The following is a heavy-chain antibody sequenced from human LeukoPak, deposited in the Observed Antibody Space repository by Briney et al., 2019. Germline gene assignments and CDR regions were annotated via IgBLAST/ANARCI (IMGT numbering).Heavy chain of an antibody. V-gene: IGHV3-30*02. CDR2: IRYDGSNK. J-gene: IGHJ4*02. Sequence: GGSLRLSCAASGFTFSSYGMHWVRQAPGKGLEWVAFIRYDGSNKYYADSVKGRFTISRDNSKNTLYLQMNSLRAEDTAVYYCAKDDSLTDYGDFFDYWGQGTLVTVSS. CDR3: AKDDSLTDYGDFFDY. CDR1: GFTFSSYG. D-gene: IGHD4-17*01.